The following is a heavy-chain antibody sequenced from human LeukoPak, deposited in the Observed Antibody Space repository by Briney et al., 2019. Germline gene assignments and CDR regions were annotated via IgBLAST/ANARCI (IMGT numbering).Heavy chain of an antibody. J-gene: IGHJ4*02. CDR2: VVVGSGNT. CDR3: ARNENSGWGYFDY. D-gene: IGHD5-12*01. CDR1: GFSFTNSV. V-gene: IGHV1-58*01. Sequence: SVKVSCKTSGFSFTNSVVQWVRQARGQRLEWIGWVVVGSGNTDYAPKFQERVTITRDISTSTAFMELRGLRSEDTAVYYCARNENSGWGYFDYWGQGTLVTVSS.